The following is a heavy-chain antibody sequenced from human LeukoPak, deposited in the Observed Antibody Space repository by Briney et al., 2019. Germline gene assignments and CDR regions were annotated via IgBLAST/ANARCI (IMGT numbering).Heavy chain of an antibody. CDR2: ISSSGSTI. J-gene: IGHJ4*02. D-gene: IGHD3-16*01. V-gene: IGHV3-11*04. CDR1: GFTFSDYY. CDR3: VRDGPAMLDFDY. Sequence: GGSLRLSCAASGFTFSDYYMSWIRQAPGKGLEWVSYISSSGSTIYYADSVKGRFTISRDNAKNSLYLQLDSLRAEDTALYYCVRDGPAMLDFDYWGQGALVIVSS.